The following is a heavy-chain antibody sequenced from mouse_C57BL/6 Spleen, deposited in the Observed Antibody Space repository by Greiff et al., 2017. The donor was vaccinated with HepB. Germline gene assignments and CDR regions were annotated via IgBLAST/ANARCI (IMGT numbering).Heavy chain of an antibody. V-gene: IGHV1-82*01. CDR1: GYAFSSSW. D-gene: IGHD4-1*01. Sequence: QVQLQQSGPELVKPGASVKISCKASGYAFSSSWMNWVKQRPGKGLEWIGRIYPGDGDTNYNGKFKGKATLTADKSSSTAYMQLSSLTSEDSAVYFCARGALTGTRYFDVWGTGTTVTVSS. CDR2: IYPGDGDT. CDR3: ARGALTGTRYFDV. J-gene: IGHJ1*03.